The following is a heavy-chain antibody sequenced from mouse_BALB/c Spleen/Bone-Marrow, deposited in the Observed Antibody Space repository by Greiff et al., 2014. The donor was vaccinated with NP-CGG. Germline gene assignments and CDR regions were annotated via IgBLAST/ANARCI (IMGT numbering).Heavy chain of an antibody. CDR1: GFNIKDTY. Sequence: DVHLVESGAELVKPGASVKLSCTGSGFNIKDTYMHWVKQRPEQGLEWIRRIDPANGNTKYDPKFQGKATITADTSSNTAYLQLSSLTSEDTAVYYCASYYRYSFDYWGQGTTLTVSS. CDR3: ASYYRYSFDY. J-gene: IGHJ2*01. CDR2: IDPANGNT. V-gene: IGHV14-3*02. D-gene: IGHD2-14*01.